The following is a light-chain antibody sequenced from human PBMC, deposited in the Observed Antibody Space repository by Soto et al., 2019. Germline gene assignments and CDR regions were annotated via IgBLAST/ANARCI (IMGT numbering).Light chain of an antibody. CDR3: QQSFSYPHS. CDR2: TAP. CDR1: QNINIC. Sequence: DIQMTQSPSSLSAYVGDRVTIACRASQNINICLNWYQQRPGKAPKLLVKTAPTFQSGVPSRFSGSGSGTDFTLTISGLQPEDSATYYCQQSFSYPHSFGQGTKLEI. J-gene: IGKJ2*01. V-gene: IGKV1-39*01.